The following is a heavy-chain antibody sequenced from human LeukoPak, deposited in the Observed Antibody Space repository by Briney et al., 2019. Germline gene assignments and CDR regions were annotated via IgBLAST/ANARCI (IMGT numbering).Heavy chain of an antibody. D-gene: IGHD3-22*01. CDR2: ISSSSSQI. J-gene: IGHJ4*02. CDR1: GFMFSMYS. Sequence: PGESLRLSCAASGFMFSMYSMNWVRQAPGKGLEWVSSISSSSSQIYYADSVKGRFTISRDNAKNSLYLQMNSLRAEDTAVYFCARDARPVTMIGVVNPLDYWGQGTLVTVSS. CDR3: ARDARPVTMIGVVNPLDY. V-gene: IGHV3-21*06.